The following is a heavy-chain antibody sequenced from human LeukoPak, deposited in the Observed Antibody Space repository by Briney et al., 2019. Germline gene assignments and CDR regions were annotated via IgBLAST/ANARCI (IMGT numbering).Heavy chain of an antibody. CDR2: IYYSGST. Sequence: SETLSLTCTVSGGSISSGDYHSSWIRQPPGKGLEWIGYIYYSGSTYYSPSLKSRVTISVDTSKNQFSLQLSSVTAADTAVYYCARHKPSTGEIDYWGQGTLVTVSS. CDR3: ARHKPSTGEIDY. D-gene: IGHD1-1*01. J-gene: IGHJ4*02. V-gene: IGHV4-30-4*08. CDR1: GGSISSGDYH.